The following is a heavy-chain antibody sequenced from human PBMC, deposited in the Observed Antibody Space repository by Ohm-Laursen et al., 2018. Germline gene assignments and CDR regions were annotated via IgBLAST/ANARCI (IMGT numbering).Heavy chain of an antibody. V-gene: IGHV4-59*08. Sequence: SDTLSLTCSVSGGSISSYYWSWTRQSPGKGLEWIGYIYKSGSTNYNPSLKSRVTISKDTSKNQLSLELNSVTAADTAVYYCARQDDYIWGSYQDWGQGTLVIVSS. D-gene: IGHD3-16*02. CDR2: IYKSGST. CDR3: ARQDDYIWGSYQD. J-gene: IGHJ4*02. CDR1: GGSISSYY.